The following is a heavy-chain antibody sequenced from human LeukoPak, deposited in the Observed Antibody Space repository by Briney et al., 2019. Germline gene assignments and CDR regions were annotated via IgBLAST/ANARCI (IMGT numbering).Heavy chain of an antibody. D-gene: IGHD4-17*01. CDR3: ATVPTTVTTSANFDY. V-gene: IGHV1-69*04. CDR1: GYTFTSYG. J-gene: IGHJ4*02. Sequence: SVKVSCKASGYTFTSYGISWVRQAPGQGLEWMGRIIPLLGIANYAQKFQGRVTISADKSTSTAYMELSSLRSEDTAVYYCATVPTTVTTSANFDYWGQGTLVTVSS. CDR2: IIPLLGIA.